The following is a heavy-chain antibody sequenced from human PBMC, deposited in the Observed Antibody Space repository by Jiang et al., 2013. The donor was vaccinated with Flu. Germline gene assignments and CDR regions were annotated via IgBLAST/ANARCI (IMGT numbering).Heavy chain of an antibody. V-gene: IGHV1-18*01. D-gene: IGHD6-13*01. J-gene: IGHJ4*02. Sequence: GAEVKKPGASVKVSCKTSGYTFASYGINWVRQAPGQGLEWMGWVSAYNGNTNYAQKFQGRVTMTTDTSTSTAYMELRSLRSDDTAVYYCARARGYSSNWSFDYWGQGTPVTVSS. CDR2: VSAYNGNT. CDR1: GYTFASYG. CDR3: ARARGYSSNWSFDY.